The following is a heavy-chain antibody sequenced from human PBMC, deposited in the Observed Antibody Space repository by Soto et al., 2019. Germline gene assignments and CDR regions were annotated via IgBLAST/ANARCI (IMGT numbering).Heavy chain of an antibody. CDR3: AKAAQHDYGRFYYGMDV. CDR2: ISYDGSNK. D-gene: IGHD4-17*01. J-gene: IGHJ6*02. Sequence: QVQLVESGGGVVQPGRSLRLSCAASGFTFSSYGMHWVRQAPGKGLEWVAVISYDGSNKYYADSVKGRFTISRDNSKNTLYLQMNSLRAEDTAVYYCAKAAQHDYGRFYYGMDVWGQGTTVTVSS. CDR1: GFTFSSYG. V-gene: IGHV3-30*18.